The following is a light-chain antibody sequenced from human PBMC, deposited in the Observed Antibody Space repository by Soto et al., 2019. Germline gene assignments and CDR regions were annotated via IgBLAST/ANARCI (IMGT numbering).Light chain of an antibody. V-gene: IGLV1-40*01. CDR2: GNS. Sequence: VLTQPPSVSGAPGQRVTISCTGSSSNIGAGYDVHWYQQLPGTAPKLLIYGNSNRPSGVPDRFSGSKSGTSASLAITGLQAEDEADYYCQSYDSSLSGLVFGTGTKLTVL. CDR3: QSYDSSLSGLV. J-gene: IGLJ1*01. CDR1: SSNIGAGYD.